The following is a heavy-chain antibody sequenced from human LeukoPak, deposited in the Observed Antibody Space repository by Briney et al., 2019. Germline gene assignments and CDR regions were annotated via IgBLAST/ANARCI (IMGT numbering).Heavy chain of an antibody. Sequence: GGSLRLSCAASGFSFDDYVMRWVRPPPGKVLEWVSGISWNSGSIGYADSVKGRFTISRDNAKTSLYMQMNSLRAEDMALYSCAKDNAAVAGTYFDYWGQGTLVTVSS. CDR3: AKDNAAVAGTYFDY. J-gene: IGHJ4*02. V-gene: IGHV3-9*03. D-gene: IGHD6-19*01. CDR1: GFSFDDYV. CDR2: ISWNSGSI.